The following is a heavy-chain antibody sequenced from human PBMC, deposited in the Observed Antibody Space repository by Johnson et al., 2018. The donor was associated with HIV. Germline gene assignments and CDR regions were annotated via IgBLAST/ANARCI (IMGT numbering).Heavy chain of an antibody. CDR1: GFTFSGSA. J-gene: IGHJ3*01. CDR2: INEDGSEE. V-gene: IGHV3-7*02. D-gene: IGHD3-22*01. CDR3: ARGGFTMIVVAY. Sequence: VQLVESGGGLVQPGGSLKLYCAASGFTFSGSAMHWVRQAPGKGLEWVANINEDGSEEYYVDSVEGRFTISRDNAKNSLYLQMNSLRAEDTAVYYCARGGFTMIVVAYWGQGTMVTVSS.